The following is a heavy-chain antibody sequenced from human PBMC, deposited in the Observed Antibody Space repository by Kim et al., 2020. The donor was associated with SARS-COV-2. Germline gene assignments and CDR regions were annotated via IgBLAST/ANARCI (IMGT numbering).Heavy chain of an antibody. CDR2: IYYSGST. D-gene: IGHD7-27*01. Sequence: SETLSLTCTVSGGSVSSGSYYWSWIRQPPGKGLEWIGYIYYSGSTNYNPSLKSRVTISVDTSKNQFSLKLSSVTAADTAVYYCARSLGLTGDVEVGFDPWGQGTLVTVSS. J-gene: IGHJ5*02. V-gene: IGHV4-61*01. CDR1: GGSVSSGSYY. CDR3: ARSLGLTGDVEVGFDP.